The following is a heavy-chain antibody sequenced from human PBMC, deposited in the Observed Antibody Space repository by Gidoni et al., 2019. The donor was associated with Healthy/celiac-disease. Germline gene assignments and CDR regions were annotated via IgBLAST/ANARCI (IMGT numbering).Heavy chain of an antibody. CDR2: IYWDDDK. D-gene: IGHD6-13*01. CDR1: GSSLRPRGVG. CDR3: ARRPGIAAAGRSWFDP. Sequence: TLKESGPTLVNPTQPLTLPCTSPGSSLRPRGVGVGWIRQPPGKALEWLALIYWDDDKRYSPSLKSRLTITKDTSKNQVVLTMTNMDPVDTATYYCARRPGIAAAGRSWFDPWGQGTLVTVSS. J-gene: IGHJ5*02. V-gene: IGHV2-5*02.